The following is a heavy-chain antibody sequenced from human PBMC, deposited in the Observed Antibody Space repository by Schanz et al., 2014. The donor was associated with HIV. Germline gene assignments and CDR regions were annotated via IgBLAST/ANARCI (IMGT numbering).Heavy chain of an antibody. V-gene: IGHV1-69*06. CDR3: AKVLIPMIAVPYYGMDV. Sequence: QVQLVQSGAEVKKPGASVKVSCKASGYTFTSYGISWVRQAPGQGLEWMGGIIPVFGTTNYAQKFQGRVTITADKSTSTAYMELSSLRFEDTAVYYCAKVLIPMIAVPYYGMDVWGQGTTVTVSS. J-gene: IGHJ6*02. CDR2: IIPVFGTT. CDR1: GYTFTSYG. D-gene: IGHD3-22*01.